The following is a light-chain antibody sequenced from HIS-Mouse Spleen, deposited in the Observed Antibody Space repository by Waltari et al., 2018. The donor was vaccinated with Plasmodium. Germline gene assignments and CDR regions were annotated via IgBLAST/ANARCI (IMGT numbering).Light chain of an antibody. J-gene: IGKJ4*01. CDR2: WAS. CDR3: QQYYSTPLT. CDR1: QSVLYSSNNKNY. V-gene: IGKV4-1*01. Sequence: DIVMTQSPDSLDVSLGERATLHCQSSQSVLYSSNNKNYLAWYQQKPGQPPKLLIYWASTRESGVPDRFSGSGSGTDFTLTISSLQAEDVAVYYCQQYYSTPLTFGGGTKVEIK.